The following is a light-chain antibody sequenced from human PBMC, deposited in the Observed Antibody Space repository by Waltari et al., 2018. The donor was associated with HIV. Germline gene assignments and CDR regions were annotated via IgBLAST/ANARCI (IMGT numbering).Light chain of an antibody. Sequence: QSVLTQPPSVSGAPGQRVTISCTGSSSNIGAGYDVHWYQQLPGTAPNLLIYGNRNRPSGVPAQVSGAKSGTSASLAITGLQAEDEADYYCQAYDSSLSGSVFGGGTKLTVL. V-gene: IGLV1-40*01. CDR3: QAYDSSLSGSV. CDR1: SSNIGAGYD. J-gene: IGLJ2*01. CDR2: GNR.